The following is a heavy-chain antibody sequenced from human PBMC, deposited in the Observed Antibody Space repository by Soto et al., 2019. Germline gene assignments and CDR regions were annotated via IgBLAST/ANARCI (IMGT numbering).Heavy chain of an antibody. CDR1: GFTFSSYS. CDR2: ISSSSSYI. D-gene: IGHD3-9*01. Sequence: LRLSCAASGFTFSSYSMNWVRQAPGKGLEWVSSISSSSSYIYYADSVKGRFTISRDNAKNSLYLQMNSLRAEDTAVYYCARHYDKTTYYYYGMDVWGQGTTVPVSS. V-gene: IGHV3-21*01. J-gene: IGHJ6*02. CDR3: ARHYDKTTYYYYGMDV.